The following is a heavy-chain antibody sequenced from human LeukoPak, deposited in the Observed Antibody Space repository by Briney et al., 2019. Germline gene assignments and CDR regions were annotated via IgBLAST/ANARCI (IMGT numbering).Heavy chain of an antibody. CDR2: VNQGGTEK. V-gene: IGHV3-7*01. D-gene: IGHD3-10*01. Sequence: GGSLRLSCAASGFTFSSQWMGWVRQAPGKGLEWVANVNQGGTEKFYVDSVKGRFTISRDNAENSLYLQMNSLRVEDTAVYYCAKDRGIISDYWGQGTLVTVSS. CDR1: GFTFSSQW. J-gene: IGHJ4*02. CDR3: AKDRGIISDY.